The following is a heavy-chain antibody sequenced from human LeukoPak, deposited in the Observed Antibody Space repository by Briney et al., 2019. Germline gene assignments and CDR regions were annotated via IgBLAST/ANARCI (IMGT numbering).Heavy chain of an antibody. J-gene: IGHJ4*02. CDR2: VYYRSNLYY. CDR3: ARSYGSGRILGY. CDR1: GDIFSSNSAA. Sequence: SQTLSLTCAISGDIFSSNSAAWNWIRQSPTRGLDWLGRVYYRSNLYYDYSVSVKSRITINPDTSKNQFSMQLNSVTPEDTAVYYCARSYGSGRILGYWGQGTLVTVSS. D-gene: IGHD3-10*01. V-gene: IGHV6-1*01.